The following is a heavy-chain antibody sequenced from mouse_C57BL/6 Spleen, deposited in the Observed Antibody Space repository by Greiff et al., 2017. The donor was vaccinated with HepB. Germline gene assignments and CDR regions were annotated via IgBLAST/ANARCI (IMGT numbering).Heavy chain of an antibody. V-gene: IGHV1-55*01. CDR1: GYTFTSYW. J-gene: IGHJ2*01. Sequence: QVQLQQPGAELVKPGASVKMSCKASGYTFTSYWITWVKQRPGQGLEWIGDIYPGSGSTNYNEKFKSKATLTVDTSSSTAYMQLSSLTSEDSAVYYCASRDYDVYYFDYWGQGTTLTVSS. D-gene: IGHD2-4*01. CDR3: ASRDYDVYYFDY. CDR2: IYPGSGST.